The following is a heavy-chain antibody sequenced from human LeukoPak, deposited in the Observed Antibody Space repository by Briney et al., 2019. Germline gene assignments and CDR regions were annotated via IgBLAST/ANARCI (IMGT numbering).Heavy chain of an antibody. CDR3: ARWGSITTARFDY. V-gene: IGHV4-59*01. J-gene: IGHJ4*02. CDR1: GGSISSYY. Sequence: SETLPLTCTVSGGSISSYYWSWVRQPPGKGLEWIGYIYYSGSTNYNPSLKSRVTISVDTSKNQFSLELSSVTAADTAVYYCARWGSITTARFDYWGQGTLVTVSS. D-gene: IGHD3-16*01. CDR2: IYYSGST.